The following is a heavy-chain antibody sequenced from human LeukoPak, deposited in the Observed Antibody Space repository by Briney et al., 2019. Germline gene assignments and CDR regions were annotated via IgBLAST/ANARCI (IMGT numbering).Heavy chain of an antibody. J-gene: IGHJ4*02. V-gene: IGHV5-51*01. CDR2: IYPGDSDI. CDR1: GYRFTNYW. D-gene: IGHD6-19*01. Sequence: KPGESLKISCKGSGYRFTNYWIGWVRQMPGKGLEWMGIIYPGDSDIRYSPSFQGQVTISADKSISTAYLQWSSLKASDTATYYCARQNSGWEKGTIDYWGQGTLVTVSS. CDR3: ARQNSGWEKGTIDY.